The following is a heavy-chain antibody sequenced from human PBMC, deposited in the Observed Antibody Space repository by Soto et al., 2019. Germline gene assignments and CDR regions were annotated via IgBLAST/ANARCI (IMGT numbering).Heavy chain of an antibody. V-gene: IGHV4-59*11. CDR3: ARAKWFFDY. J-gene: IGHJ4*02. D-gene: IGHD3-22*01. CDR1: GGSINNHY. CDR2: IYYSGST. Sequence: SETLSLTCTVSGGSINNHYWSWIRQPPGQGLEWIGYIYYSGSTNYNPSLKSRVTMSVDTSKNQFSLKLSSLTAADTAIYYCARAKWFFDYWGQGILVTVSS.